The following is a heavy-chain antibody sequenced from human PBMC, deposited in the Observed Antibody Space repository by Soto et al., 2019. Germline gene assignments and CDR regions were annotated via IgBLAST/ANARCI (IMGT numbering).Heavy chain of an antibody. CDR3: ARVDGDYLFDY. J-gene: IGHJ4*02. Sequence: LSLTCAVSGGSISSGGYSWSWIRQPPGKGLEWIGYIYHSGSTYYNPSLKSRVTISVDRSKNQFSLKLSSVTAADTAVYYCARVDGDYLFDYWGQGTLVTVSS. D-gene: IGHD4-17*01. CDR1: GGSISSGGYS. V-gene: IGHV4-30-2*01. CDR2: IYHSGST.